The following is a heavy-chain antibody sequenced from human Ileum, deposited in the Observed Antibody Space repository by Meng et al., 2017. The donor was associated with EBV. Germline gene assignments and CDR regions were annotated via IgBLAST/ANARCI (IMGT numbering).Heavy chain of an antibody. D-gene: IGHD3-22*01. CDR3: ARNVPGTSAYYD. J-gene: IGHJ4*02. V-gene: IGHV4-28*01. CDR1: GYSISSTNW. CDR2: IYYSGST. Sequence: QVPLQESGPGLVKPSDHLSLTCAVSGYSISSTNWWGWIRQPPGKGLEWIGYIYYSGSTSYNPSLKSRVTMSVDTSKNQFSLNLNSVTAVDTAVYYCARNVPGTSAYYDWGQGTLVTVSS.